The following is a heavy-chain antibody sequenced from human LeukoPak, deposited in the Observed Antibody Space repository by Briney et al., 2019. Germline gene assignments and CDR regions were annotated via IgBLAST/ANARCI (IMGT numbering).Heavy chain of an antibody. CDR3: ARVRRYYYDSSGYLDY. J-gene: IGHJ4*02. V-gene: IGHV3-74*01. D-gene: IGHD3-22*01. CDR2: INSDGSST. Sequence: GGSLRLSCAASGFTFSSYWMHWVRQAPGKGLVWVSRINSDGSSTSYADSVKGRFTISRDNAKNTLYLQMNSLRAEDTAVYYCARVRRYYYDSSGYLDYWGQGTLVTVSP. CDR1: GFTFSSYW.